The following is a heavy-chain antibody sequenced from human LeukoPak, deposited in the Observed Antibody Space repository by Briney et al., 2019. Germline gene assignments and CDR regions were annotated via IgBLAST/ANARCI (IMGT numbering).Heavy chain of an antibody. CDR1: GGTFSSYA. J-gene: IGHJ3*02. D-gene: IGHD2-2*01. CDR3: AREQYIVVVPAASGGALDI. V-gene: IGHV1-69*13. Sequence: GASVKVSCKASGGTFSSYAISWVRQAPGQGLEWMGGIIPIFGTANYAQKFQGRVTITADESTSTVYMELRSLRSEDTAVYYCAREQYIVVVPAASGGALDIWGQGTMVTVSS. CDR2: IIPIFGTA.